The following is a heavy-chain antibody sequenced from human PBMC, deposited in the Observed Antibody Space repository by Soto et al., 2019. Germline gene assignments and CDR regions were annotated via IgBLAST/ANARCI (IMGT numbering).Heavy chain of an antibody. CDR1: GFTFSSYG. CDR3: ARIKSTLWAEGEDY. D-gene: IGHD3-16*01. CDR2: IWYDGSNK. Sequence: QVQLVESGGGVVQPGTSLRLSCAASGFTFSSYGMHWVRQAPGKGLEWVALIWYDGSNKNYADSVKGRFTISRDNSRNALDLQMNSLSAEDTAVYYCARIKSTLWAEGEDYWGQGTLVTVSS. J-gene: IGHJ4*02. V-gene: IGHV3-33*01.